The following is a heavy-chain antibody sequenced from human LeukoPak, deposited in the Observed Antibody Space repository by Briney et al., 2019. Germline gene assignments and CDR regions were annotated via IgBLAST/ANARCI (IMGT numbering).Heavy chain of an antibody. CDR2: IRYDGNIQ. V-gene: IGHV3-30*02. CDR1: GFPFGSYA. Sequence: GGSLRLSCAVAGFPFGSYAMHWVRQAPGKGLEGVAFIRYDGNIQYYADSVKGRSTISRDNSKDTLYLQMSSLRAEDTAVYYCATIAMAGPFDYWGQGTLVTVSS. D-gene: IGHD6-19*01. CDR3: ATIAMAGPFDY. J-gene: IGHJ4*02.